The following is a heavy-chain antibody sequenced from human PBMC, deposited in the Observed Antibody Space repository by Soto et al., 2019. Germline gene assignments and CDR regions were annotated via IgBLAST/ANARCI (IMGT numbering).Heavy chain of an antibody. CDR3: ARARNYYGSGSYYNNYYYYGMDV. V-gene: IGHV1-69*13. J-gene: IGHJ6*02. D-gene: IGHD3-10*01. CDR2: IIPIFGTA. Sequence: ASVKVSCKASGGTFSSYAISWVRQAPGQGLEWMGGIIPIFGTANYAQKFQGRVTITADESTSTAYMELSSLRSEDTAVYYCARARNYYGSGSYYNNYYYYGMDVWGQGTTVTVSS. CDR1: GGTFSSYA.